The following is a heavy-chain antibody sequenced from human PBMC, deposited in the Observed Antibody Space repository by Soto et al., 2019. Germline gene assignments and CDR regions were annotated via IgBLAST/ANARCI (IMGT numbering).Heavy chain of an antibody. CDR2: IYYSGST. CDR3: ARSRYTSGWWTPPFDY. Sequence: QVQLQESGPGLVKPSESLSLTCAVSRGSISSYYWSWIRQPPGKGLEWIGYIYYSGSTNYNPSLKSRVTISVDTSKNQFSLKLTSVTAADTAVYYCARSRYTSGWWTPPFDYWGQGTLVTVSS. V-gene: IGHV4-59*01. D-gene: IGHD6-19*01. CDR1: RGSISSYY. J-gene: IGHJ4*02.